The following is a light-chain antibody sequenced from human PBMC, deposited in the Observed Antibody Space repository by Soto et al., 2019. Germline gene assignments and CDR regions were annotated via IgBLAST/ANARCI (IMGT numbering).Light chain of an antibody. J-gene: IGKJ3*01. CDR3: QQSYSTPFT. CDR1: QSISSY. Sequence: DIQMTQSPSSLSASVGDRVTITCRASQSISSYLNWYQQKPGKAPKLLIYAASSLQSGVPSRFSGSGSGTDFKLTIGSLQPEDFATYYCQQSYSTPFTLGPGTKVDIK. V-gene: IGKV1-39*01. CDR2: AAS.